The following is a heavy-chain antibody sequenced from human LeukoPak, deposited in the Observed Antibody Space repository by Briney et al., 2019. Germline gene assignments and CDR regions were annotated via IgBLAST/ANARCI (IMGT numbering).Heavy chain of an antibody. CDR1: GFIFNSHS. CDR2: ISSTSSYI. CDR3: AKEYGYTYGEFDY. V-gene: IGHV3-21*04. J-gene: IGHJ4*02. Sequence: GGSLRLSCAASGFIFNSHSMNWVRQTPGKGLEWVSSISSTSSYIYYADSVKSRFTISRDNAKNSLYLQMNSLRAEDAAVYYCAKEYGYTYGEFDYWGQGTLVTVSS. D-gene: IGHD5-18*01.